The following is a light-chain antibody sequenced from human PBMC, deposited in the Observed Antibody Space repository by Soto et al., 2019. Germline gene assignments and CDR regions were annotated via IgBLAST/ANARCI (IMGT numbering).Light chain of an antibody. V-gene: IGKV3-15*01. CDR2: DAS. CDR3: QQYNNWLWT. J-gene: IGKJ1*01. Sequence: EIVMTQSTATLSVSPGERATLSCRASQSVSRNVAWYQQKPGQAPRLLIHDASTRATGISVRFSGSGSGTEFTLTISSLQSEDFAGYYCQQYNNWLWTFGQGTKVEIK. CDR1: QSVSRN.